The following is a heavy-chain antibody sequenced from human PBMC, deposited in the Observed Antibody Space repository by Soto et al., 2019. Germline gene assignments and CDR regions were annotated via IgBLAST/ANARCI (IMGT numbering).Heavy chain of an antibody. D-gene: IGHD3-10*01. CDR3: ARGVTMVRGVIIRYYYGMDV. J-gene: IGHJ6*02. CDR2: INHSGST. Sequence: TLSLTCAVYGGSFSGYYWSWIRQPPGKGLEWIGEINHSGSTNYNPSLKSRVTISVDTSKNQFSLKLSSVTAADTAVYYCARGVTMVRGVIIRYYYGMDVWGQGTTVTVSS. V-gene: IGHV4-34*01. CDR1: GGSFSGYY.